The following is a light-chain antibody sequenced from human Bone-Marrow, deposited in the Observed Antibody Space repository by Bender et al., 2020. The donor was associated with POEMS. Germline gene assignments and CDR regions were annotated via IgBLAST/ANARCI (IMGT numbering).Light chain of an antibody. J-gene: IGLJ3*02. CDR3: SSYTTTSSWV. Sequence: QSALTQPASVSGSPGQSITISCTGTSSDVGTYNYVSWYQQHPGKAPKLIIFDVSSRPSGISNRFSGSKSGSTASLTISGLQAEDEADYYCSSYTTTSSWVFGGGSRLTVL. CDR2: DVS. CDR1: SSDVGTYNY. V-gene: IGLV2-14*03.